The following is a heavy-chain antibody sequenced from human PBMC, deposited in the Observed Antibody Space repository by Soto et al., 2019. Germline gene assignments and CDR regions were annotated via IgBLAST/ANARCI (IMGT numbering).Heavy chain of an antibody. Sequence: GASVKVSCKASGYTFTGYYMHWVRQAPGQGLEWMGWINPNSGGTNYAQKFQGWVTMTRDTSISTAYMELSRLRSDDTAVYYCAICHGDSIEYYFDYWGQGTLVTVSS. J-gene: IGHJ4*02. CDR3: AICHGDSIEYYFDY. D-gene: IGHD4-17*01. V-gene: IGHV1-2*04. CDR1: GYTFTGYY. CDR2: INPNSGGT.